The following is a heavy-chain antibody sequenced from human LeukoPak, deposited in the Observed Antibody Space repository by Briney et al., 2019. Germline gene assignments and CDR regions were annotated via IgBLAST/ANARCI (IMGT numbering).Heavy chain of an antibody. V-gene: IGHV1-18*01. CDR1: GYTFTSYG. CDR3: ARVAYSSPNYLAGWLDP. CDR2: ISAYNGNT. J-gene: IGHJ5*02. Sequence: ASVKVSCKASGYTFTSYGISWVRQAPGQGLEWMGWISAYNGNTNYAQKLQGRVTMTTDTSTSTAYMELRSLRSDDTAVYYCARVAYSSPNYLAGWLDPWGQGTLVTVSS. D-gene: IGHD6-6*01.